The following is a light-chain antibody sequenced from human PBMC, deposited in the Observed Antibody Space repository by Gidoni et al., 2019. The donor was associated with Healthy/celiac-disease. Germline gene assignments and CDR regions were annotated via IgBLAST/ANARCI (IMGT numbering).Light chain of an antibody. Sequence: DIQMTQSPPTLSASIADSVTIPCRASHRISSWLAWYQQKPGNDHKRLIYKASSLESGVPSRFSGSGSWTEFTLTISSLQPDDFATYYCQQYNSYSQSSFGQGTKLEIK. CDR1: HRISSW. CDR3: QQYNSYSQSS. J-gene: IGKJ2*04. V-gene: IGKV1-5*03. CDR2: KAS.